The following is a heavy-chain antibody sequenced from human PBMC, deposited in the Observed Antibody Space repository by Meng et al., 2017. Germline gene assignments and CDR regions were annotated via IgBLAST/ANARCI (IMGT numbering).Heavy chain of an antibody. D-gene: IGHD3-10*01. CDR2: ISYDGSNK. Sequence: LSLTCAASGFTFSSYAMHWVRQAPGKGLEWVAVISYDGSNKYYADSVKGRFTISRDNSKNTLYLQMNSLRAEDTAVYYCTRLERSGRPDFGRDYWGQGTLVTVSS. J-gene: IGHJ4*02. CDR3: TRLERSGRPDFGRDY. V-gene: IGHV3-30*04. CDR1: GFTFSSYA.